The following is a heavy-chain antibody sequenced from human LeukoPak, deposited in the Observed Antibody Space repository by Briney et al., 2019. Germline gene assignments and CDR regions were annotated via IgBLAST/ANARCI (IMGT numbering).Heavy chain of an antibody. Sequence: GGSLRLSCAASGFTFSSYWMSWVRQAPGKGLEWVANIKQDGSEKYYVDSVKGRFTISRDNAKNSLYLQMNSLRAEDTAVYYCARAYNDYGDHDGWFDPWGQGTLVTVSS. CDR3: ARAYNDYGDHDGWFDP. V-gene: IGHV3-7*01. CDR2: IKQDGSEK. J-gene: IGHJ5*02. CDR1: GFTFSSYW. D-gene: IGHD4-17*01.